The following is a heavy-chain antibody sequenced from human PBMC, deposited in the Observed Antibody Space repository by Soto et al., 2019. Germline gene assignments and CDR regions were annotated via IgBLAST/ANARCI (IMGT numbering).Heavy chain of an antibody. Sequence: SQTRSLTCTVCGGSLSRYYWILLRQTPGKGLEWIGYIYYSGSTNYNPSLKSRVTISVDTSKNQFSLKLSSVTAADTAVYYCARWLVGLGNWFDPWGQGTLVTVSS. CDR2: IYYSGST. D-gene: IGHD6-19*01. V-gene: IGHV4-59*08. J-gene: IGHJ5*02. CDR1: GGSLSRYY. CDR3: ARWLVGLGNWFDP.